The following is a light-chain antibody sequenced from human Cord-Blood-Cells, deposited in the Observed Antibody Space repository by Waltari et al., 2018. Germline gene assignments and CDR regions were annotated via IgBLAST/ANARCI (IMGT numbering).Light chain of an antibody. CDR2: DVS. Sequence: QSALTQPASVSGSPGQSLTISCTGTSSDVGGYNYVSWYQQHPGKAPKLMIYDVSNRPSGVSNRFSGSKYGNTDSLTISGLQAEDEADYYCSSYTSSSTVVFGGGTKLTVL. CDR1: SSDVGGYNY. J-gene: IGLJ2*01. V-gene: IGLV2-14*01. CDR3: SSYTSSSTVV.